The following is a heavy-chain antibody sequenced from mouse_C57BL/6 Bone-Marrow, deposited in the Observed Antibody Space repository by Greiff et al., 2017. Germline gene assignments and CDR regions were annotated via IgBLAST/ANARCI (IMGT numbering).Heavy chain of an antibody. CDR3: ARDLNWDDY. V-gene: IGHV5-4*01. CDR2: ISDGGSYT. D-gene: IGHD4-1*01. J-gene: IGHJ2*01. CDR1: GFTFSSYA. Sequence: EVQLVESGGGLVKPGGSLKLSCAASGFTFSSYAMSWVRQTPEKRLEWVATISDGGSYTYYPDNVKGRFTISRDNAKNNLYLQMSHLKSEDTAMYYCARDLNWDDYWGQGTTLTVSS.